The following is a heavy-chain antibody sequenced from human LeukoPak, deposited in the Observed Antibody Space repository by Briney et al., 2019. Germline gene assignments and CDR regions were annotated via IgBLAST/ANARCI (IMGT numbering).Heavy chain of an antibody. CDR2: ISYDGSNK. V-gene: IGHV3-30-3*01. J-gene: IGHJ4*02. CDR1: GFTFSSYA. CDR3: ARGASWPGGYSVVHFDY. Sequence: PGGSLRLSCAASGFTFSSYAMHWVRQAPGKGLEWVAVISYDGSNKYYADSVKGRFTISRDNSKNTLYLQMNSLRAEDTAVYYCARGASWPGGYSVVHFDYWGQGTLVTVSS. D-gene: IGHD3-10*01.